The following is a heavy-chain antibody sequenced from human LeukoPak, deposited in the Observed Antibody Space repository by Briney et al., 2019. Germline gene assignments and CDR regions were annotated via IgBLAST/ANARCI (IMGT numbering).Heavy chain of an antibody. D-gene: IGHD6-13*01. Sequence: GGSLRLSCAASGFTFSNYAMHWVRQAPDKGLEWVAVISYDGSNRYYADSVKGRFTISRDNSKNTLYLEMNSLRAEDTALYYCARTRDSSWYSDFDYWGQGTLVTVSS. CDR1: GFTFSNYA. V-gene: IGHV3-30*04. J-gene: IGHJ4*02. CDR2: ISYDGSNR. CDR3: ARTRDSSWYSDFDY.